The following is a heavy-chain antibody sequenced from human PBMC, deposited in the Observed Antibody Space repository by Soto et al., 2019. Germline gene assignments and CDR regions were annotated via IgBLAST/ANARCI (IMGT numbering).Heavy chain of an antibody. V-gene: IGHV3-23*01. Sequence: TGGSLRLSCATSGLTFSGSAMTWVRQAPGQGLEWVSSIRGSGTSTYYAHSVEGRFTISRDNSKDTLYLQMNTLRADDTAIYYCAKQWDVAVVTAIRRPPNWFDPWGQGTLVTVSS. CDR2: IRGSGTST. D-gene: IGHD2-21*02. CDR1: GLTFSGSA. J-gene: IGHJ5*02. CDR3: AKQWDVAVVTAIRRPPNWFDP.